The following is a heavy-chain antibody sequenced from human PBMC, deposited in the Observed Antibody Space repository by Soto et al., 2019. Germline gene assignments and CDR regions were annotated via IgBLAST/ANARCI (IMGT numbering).Heavy chain of an antibody. Sequence: QVQLVQSGAEVKKPGASVRVSCKASGYTFSSYFVHWVRQAPGQGLEWMGLINPSGDGTTYAQRVQDRVTMTRNTSTSTAHMELSSLRSEDTAMYYCTRGSCGSASCSPSAWLDPWVQGTLVTVSS. D-gene: IGHD2-2*01. J-gene: IGHJ5*02. CDR2: INPSGDGT. CDR1: GYTFSSYF. V-gene: IGHV1-46*03. CDR3: TRGSCGSASCSPSAWLDP.